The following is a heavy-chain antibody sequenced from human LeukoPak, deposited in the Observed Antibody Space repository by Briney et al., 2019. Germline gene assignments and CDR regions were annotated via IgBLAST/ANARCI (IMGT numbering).Heavy chain of an antibody. CDR3: AKDLVPAAHYYYGMDV. V-gene: IGHV3-30*18. CDR1: GFTFSSYG. CDR2: ISYDGSNT. J-gene: IGHJ6*02. Sequence: PGRSLRLSCAASGFTFSSYGMHWVRQAPGKGLEWLALISYDGSNTYYADSVKGRFTISRDNSKNTLYLQMNSLRAEDTAVYYCAKDLVPAAHYYYGMDVWGQGTTVTVSS. D-gene: IGHD2-2*01.